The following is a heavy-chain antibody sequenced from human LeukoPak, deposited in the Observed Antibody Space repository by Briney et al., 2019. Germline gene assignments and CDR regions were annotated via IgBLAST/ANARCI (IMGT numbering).Heavy chain of an antibody. CDR2: ISSSGSTI. CDR3: VRDGYSYGFMLAFDI. V-gene: IGHV3-48*03. D-gene: IGHD5-18*01. CDR1: GFTFSSYE. J-gene: IGHJ3*02. Sequence: GGSLRLSCAASGFTFSSYEMNWVRQAPGKGLEWVSYISSSGSTIYYADSVKGRFTISRDNAKNSLYLQMNSLRAEDTAVYYCVRDGYSYGFMLAFDIWGLGTRVTVSS.